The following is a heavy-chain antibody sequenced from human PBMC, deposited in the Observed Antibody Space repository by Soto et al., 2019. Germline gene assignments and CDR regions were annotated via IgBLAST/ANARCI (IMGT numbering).Heavy chain of an antibody. Sequence: GGSLRLSCAASGFTFSNYWMTWVRQAPGKGLEWVTNIKQDGSEERHVDSVKGRFTISRVNAKNSLYLQMNSLRAEDTAVYYCGRGAFPIGGIYPLDYWGQGTRVTVS. CDR1: GFTFSNYW. CDR3: GRGAFPIGGIYPLDY. D-gene: IGHD3-16*02. CDR2: IKQDGSEE. J-gene: IGHJ4*02. V-gene: IGHV3-7*04.